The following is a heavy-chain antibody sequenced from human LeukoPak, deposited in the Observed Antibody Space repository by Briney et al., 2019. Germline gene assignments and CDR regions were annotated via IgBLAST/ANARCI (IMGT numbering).Heavy chain of an antibody. J-gene: IGHJ4*02. CDR1: GGSISSYY. Sequence: SETLSLTCTVSGGSISSYYWSWTRRPARKGLEWIGRIYTSGSTNYNPSLKSRVTMSVDTSKNQFSLKLSSVTAADTAVYYCARDVDNGDYFYYFDYWGQGTLVTVSS. CDR2: IYTSGST. V-gene: IGHV4-4*07. CDR3: ARDVDNGDYFYYFDY. D-gene: IGHD4-17*01.